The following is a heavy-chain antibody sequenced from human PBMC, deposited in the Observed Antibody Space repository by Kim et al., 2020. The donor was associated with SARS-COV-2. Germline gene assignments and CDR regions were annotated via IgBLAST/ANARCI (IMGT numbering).Heavy chain of an antibody. CDR2: KT. Sequence: KTNYALSLQGRVTMTTYTSSNTAYMELRSLKSDDAAVYYCARGGGYQDYWGQGTLVTVSS. J-gene: IGHJ4*02. V-gene: IGHV1-18*01. CDR3: ARGGGYQDY. D-gene: IGHD3-16*02.